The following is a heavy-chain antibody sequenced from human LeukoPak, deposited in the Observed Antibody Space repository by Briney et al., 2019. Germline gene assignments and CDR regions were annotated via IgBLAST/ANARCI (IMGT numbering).Heavy chain of an antibody. CDR3: ARALHGDLVFYMDV. J-gene: IGHJ6*03. Sequence: PSETLSLTCTVSGDSISSSTDYWDWIRQPPGKGLEWIGNFYYNKYSHYNPSLKSRVTISVDTSKNQFSLKLTSLTAADTAVYYCARALHGDLVFYMDVWGKGTTVTVSS. CDR2: FYYNKYS. V-gene: IGHV4-39*02. D-gene: IGHD4-17*01. CDR1: GDSISSSTDY.